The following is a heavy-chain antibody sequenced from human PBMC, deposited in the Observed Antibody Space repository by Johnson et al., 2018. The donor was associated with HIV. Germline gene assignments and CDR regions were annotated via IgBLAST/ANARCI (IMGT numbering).Heavy chain of an antibody. CDR3: ARDQCGGDCYNAFDV. CDR2: ISYDGSNK. V-gene: IGHV3-30-3*01. J-gene: IGHJ3*01. CDR1: GFTFSSYA. Sequence: QVQLVESWGGVVQPGRSLRLSCAASGFTFSSYAMHWVRQAPGKGLEWVAVISYDGSNKYYADSVKGRFTISRDNSKNTLYLQMNSLRAEDTAVYYCARDQCGGDCYNAFDVWGRGTVVTVSS. D-gene: IGHD2-21*01.